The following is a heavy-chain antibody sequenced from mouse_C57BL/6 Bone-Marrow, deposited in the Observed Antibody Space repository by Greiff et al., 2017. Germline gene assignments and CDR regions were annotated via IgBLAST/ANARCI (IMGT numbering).Heavy chain of an antibody. V-gene: IGHV2-3*01. CDR3: AKLGRYYVDY. D-gene: IGHD4-1*01. Sequence: VMLVESGPGLVEPSQSLYITCNVSGFSLTSYGVSWVRQPPGKGLEWLGVIWGDGSTNYHSALIYRLRISKDNSKSHVFLKLNRLQTDDTATYYCAKLGRYYVDYWGQGTTLTVSS. J-gene: IGHJ2*01. CDR2: IWGDGST. CDR1: GFSLTSYG.